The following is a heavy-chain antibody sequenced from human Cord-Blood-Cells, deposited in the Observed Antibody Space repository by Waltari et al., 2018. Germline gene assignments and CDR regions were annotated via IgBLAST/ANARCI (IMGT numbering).Heavy chain of an antibody. CDR3: ARGPFTSSSLYAFDI. D-gene: IGHD6-6*01. Sequence: QVQLVQSGAAGPKPGSWVTVSCQASAGTFSSHANSRVRPAPGQGIEWMGGFNPVLGKANDGQKLQGRVTITADESTSTAFMERSSLRSEDTAVYSCARGPFTSSSLYAFDIWGQVTMFTVSS. V-gene: IGHV1-69*01. CDR2: FNPVLGKA. CDR1: AGTFSSHA. J-gene: IGHJ3*02.